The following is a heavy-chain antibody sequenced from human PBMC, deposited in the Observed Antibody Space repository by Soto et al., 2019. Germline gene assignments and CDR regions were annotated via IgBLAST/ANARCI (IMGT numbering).Heavy chain of an antibody. V-gene: IGHV3-48*04. J-gene: IGHJ4*02. D-gene: IGHD3-10*01. CDR1: GFSFSSFS. CDR3: ARLGDYGSGSY. CDR2: ISGGGTTT. Sequence: EVHLVESGGDLVQPGGSLRLSCAASGFSFSSFSMNWVRQAPGKGLEWVSYISGGGTTTYYAECVKGRFPFSRVDAKNAGQLQPSSLQAEASAAYYCARLGDYGSGSYWGQGTLVTFSS.